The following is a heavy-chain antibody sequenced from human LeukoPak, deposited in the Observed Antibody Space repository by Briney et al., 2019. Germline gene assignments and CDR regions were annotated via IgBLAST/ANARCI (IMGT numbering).Heavy chain of an antibody. D-gene: IGHD3-10*01. CDR2: ISSRSTYI. CDR3: ARGSYYYGSGTSDPLDY. V-gene: IGHV3-21*01. Sequence: GGSLRLSCAASGFTFSSYAMHWVRQAPGKGLEWVSSISSRSTYIYYADSMKGRFTISRDNAKNSLYLQMNSLRAEDTAVYYCARGSYYYGSGTSDPLDYWGQGTLVTVSS. J-gene: IGHJ4*02. CDR1: GFTFSSYA.